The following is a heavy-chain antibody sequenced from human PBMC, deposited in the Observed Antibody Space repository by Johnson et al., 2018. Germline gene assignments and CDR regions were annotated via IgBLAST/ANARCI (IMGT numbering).Heavy chain of an antibody. CDR3: ARDRSSSSWFPDAFDS. Sequence: EVQLVETGGGLVKPGGSLRLSCVASGFTFSRYRMNWVRQDPGKGLEWVSTICSDSSSLHYADSVKGRFTVSRDNATNSRYLEMDSMRAEDTAMYYGARDRSSSSWFPDAFDSWGQGTVVTVSS. J-gene: IGHJ3*02. V-gene: IGHV3-21*06. CDR2: ICSDSSSL. CDR1: GFTFSRYR. D-gene: IGHD6-13*01.